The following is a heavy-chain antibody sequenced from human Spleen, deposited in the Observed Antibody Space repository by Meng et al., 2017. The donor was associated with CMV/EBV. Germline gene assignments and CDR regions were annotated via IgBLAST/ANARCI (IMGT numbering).Heavy chain of an antibody. Sequence: QGQLGQSGAEVKKPGAPGKVYCKASGYTFTSYGISWVRQAPGQGLEWMGWISAYNGNTKYAQKFQGRVTMTTDTSTSTAYMELRSLRSDDTAVYYCASTGYSNQLADYWGQGTLVTVSS. D-gene: IGHD4-11*01. V-gene: IGHV1-18*01. J-gene: IGHJ4*02. CDR2: ISAYNGNT. CDR3: ASTGYSNQLADY. CDR1: GYTFTSYG.